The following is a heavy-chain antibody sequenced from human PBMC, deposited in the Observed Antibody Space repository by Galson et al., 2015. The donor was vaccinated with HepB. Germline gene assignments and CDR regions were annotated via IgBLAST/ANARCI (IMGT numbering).Heavy chain of an antibody. CDR1: GGSVSSGSYY. CDR2: IYYSGST. V-gene: IGHV4-61*01. Sequence: ETLSLTCTVSGGSVSSGSYYWSWIRQPPGKGLEWIGYIYYSGSTNYNPSLKSRVTISVDTSKNQFSLKLSSVTAADTAVYYCARMLPSYDFWSGYYRGVFDYWGQGTLVTVSS. CDR3: ARMLPSYDFWSGYYRGVFDY. D-gene: IGHD3-3*01. J-gene: IGHJ4*02.